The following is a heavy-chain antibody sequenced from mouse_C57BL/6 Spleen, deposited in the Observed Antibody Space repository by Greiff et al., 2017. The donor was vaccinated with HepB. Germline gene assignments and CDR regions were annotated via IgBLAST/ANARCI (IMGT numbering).Heavy chain of an antibody. CDR3: ARERSYNSYFDY. CDR2: IYPSDSET. CDR1: GYTFTSYW. J-gene: IGHJ2*01. V-gene: IGHV1-61*01. D-gene: IGHD1-3*01. Sequence: VQLQQPGAELVRPGSSVKLSCKASGYTFTSYWMDLVKQRPGQGLEWIGNIYPSDSETHYNQKFKDKATLTVDKSSSTAYMQLSSLTSEDSAVYYCARERSYNSYFDYWGQGTTLTVSS.